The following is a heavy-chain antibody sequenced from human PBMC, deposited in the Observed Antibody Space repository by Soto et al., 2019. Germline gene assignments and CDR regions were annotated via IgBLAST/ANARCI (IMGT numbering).Heavy chain of an antibody. Sequence: QVQLVQSGAEVKKPGASVKVSCKASGYTFTSYDINWVRQATGQGLEWMGWMNPNSGNTGYAQKFQGRVTMTRNTSISTAYMELSSLRSEDTAVYYCARPLYSSGCYRGREGGNFDYCGQGTLVTVSS. CDR2: MNPNSGNT. J-gene: IGHJ4*01. CDR1: GYTFTSYD. D-gene: IGHD6-19*01. V-gene: IGHV1-8*01. CDR3: ARPLYSSGCYRGREGGNFDY.